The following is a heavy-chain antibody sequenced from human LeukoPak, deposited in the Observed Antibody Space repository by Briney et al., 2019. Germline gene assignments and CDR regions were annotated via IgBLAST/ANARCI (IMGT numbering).Heavy chain of an antibody. V-gene: IGHV1-69*05. CDR3: AKDGGIVPAALDH. CDR1: GGTFSSYA. Sequence: SVKVSCKASGGTFSSYAISWVRQAPGQGLEWMGGIIPIFGTANYAQKFQGRVTMTTDTSTSTAYMELRSLRSDDTAVYYCAKDGGIVPAALDHWGQGTLVTVSS. J-gene: IGHJ4*02. CDR2: IIPIFGTA. D-gene: IGHD2-2*01.